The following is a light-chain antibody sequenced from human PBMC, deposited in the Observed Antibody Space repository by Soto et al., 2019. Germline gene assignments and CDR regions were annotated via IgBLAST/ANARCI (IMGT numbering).Light chain of an antibody. Sequence: DIQMTQSPSSLSASVGDRITITCRASQSISRYLNWYQHKPGKAPKLLINAASSLERGVPSRFSGGGSGTEITLTISSLQPDDFATYYCQPYKSYSWTFGPGTKVDIK. CDR3: QPYKSYSWT. V-gene: IGKV1-5*01. J-gene: IGKJ1*01. CDR2: AAS. CDR1: QSISRY.